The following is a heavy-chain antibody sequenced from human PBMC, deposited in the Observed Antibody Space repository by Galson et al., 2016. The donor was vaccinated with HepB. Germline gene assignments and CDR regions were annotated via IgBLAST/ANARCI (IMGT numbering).Heavy chain of an antibody. D-gene: IGHD3/OR15-3a*01. J-gene: IGHJ6*02. V-gene: IGHV4-34*01. CDR3: ARDFLTDSEYYYYGMDV. CDR2: ISHSGST. CDR1: GGSFSGYY. Sequence: SETLSLTCVVYGGSFSGYYWSWIRQPPGKGLEWIGEISHSGSTNYNPSLKSRVTMSVDTSKNQFSLKLSSVTAADTAVYYCARDFLTDSEYYYYGMDVWGQGTTVTVSS.